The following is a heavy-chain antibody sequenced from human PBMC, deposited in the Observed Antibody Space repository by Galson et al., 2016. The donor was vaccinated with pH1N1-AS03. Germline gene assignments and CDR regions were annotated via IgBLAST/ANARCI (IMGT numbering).Heavy chain of an antibody. CDR1: GFTISNFG. CDR3: ARDRHYYDYIWGTYRYDWYFDL. Sequence: SLRLSSAASGFTISNFGMLWVRQAPGQGLEWVAIISFDGTNKYYADSVKGRFTISRDNSKNTLYLQMNSLRAEDTAVYYCARDRHYYDYIWGTYRYDWYFDLWGRGTLVTVSS. CDR2: ISFDGTNK. V-gene: IGHV3-30*03. J-gene: IGHJ2*01. D-gene: IGHD3-16*02.